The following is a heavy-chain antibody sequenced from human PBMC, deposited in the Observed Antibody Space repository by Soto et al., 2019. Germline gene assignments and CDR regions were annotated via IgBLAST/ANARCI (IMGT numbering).Heavy chain of an antibody. CDR3: ARGPASYYYDSSGFDY. Sequence: GGSLRLSCAASGFTFSSYSMNWVRQAPGKGLEWVSYISSSSSTIYYADSVKGRFTISRDNAKNSLYLQMNSLRDEDTAVYYCARGPASYYYDSSGFDYWGQGTLVTVSS. CDR2: ISSSSSTI. J-gene: IGHJ4*02. CDR1: GFTFSSYS. V-gene: IGHV3-48*02. D-gene: IGHD3-22*01.